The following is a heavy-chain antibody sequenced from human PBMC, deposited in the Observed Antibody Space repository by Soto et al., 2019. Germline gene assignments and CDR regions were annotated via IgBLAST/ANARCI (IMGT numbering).Heavy chain of an antibody. CDR2: IYYSGST. CDR1: GSSFVSIGYY. CDR3: ARIAGVRGPLGYYYGMDV. J-gene: IGHJ6*02. V-gene: IGHV4-31*03. D-gene: IGHD3-10*01. Sequence: TLSLTGTVSGSSFVSIGYYWSWSREHPGKGLEWIGYIYYSGSTYYNPSVKGRVTRSVDRSKNQFSLKLSSVTAADTAVYCCARIAGVRGPLGYYYGMDVWGQGTTVTVSS.